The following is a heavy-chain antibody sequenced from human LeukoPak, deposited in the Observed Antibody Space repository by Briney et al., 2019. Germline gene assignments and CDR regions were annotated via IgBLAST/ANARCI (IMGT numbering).Heavy chain of an antibody. CDR2: ISSSGSTI. D-gene: IGHD6-19*01. CDR1: EFTFSSYE. Sequence: GGSLRLSCAASEFTFSSYEMNWVRQAPGTGLEWVSYISSSGSTIYYADSVKGRFTISRDNAKNSLYLQMNSLRAEDTAVYYCARDIAVAGPVLDYWGQGTLVTVSS. CDR3: ARDIAVAGPVLDY. J-gene: IGHJ4*02. V-gene: IGHV3-48*03.